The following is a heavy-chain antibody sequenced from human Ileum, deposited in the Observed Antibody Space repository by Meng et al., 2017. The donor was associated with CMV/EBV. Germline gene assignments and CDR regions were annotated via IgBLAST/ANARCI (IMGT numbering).Heavy chain of an antibody. J-gene: IGHJ3*02. CDR3: ARDPVGFFTIFGVVITGDAFDI. D-gene: IGHD3-3*01. V-gene: IGHV3-11*04. CDR1: GFTFSDYY. CDR2: ISSSGSTI. Sequence: GESLKISCAASGFTFSDYYMSWIRQAPGKGLEWVSYISSSGSTIYYADSVKGRFTISRDNAKNSLYLQMNSLRAEDTAVYYCARDPVGFFTIFGVVITGDAFDIWGQGTMVTVSS.